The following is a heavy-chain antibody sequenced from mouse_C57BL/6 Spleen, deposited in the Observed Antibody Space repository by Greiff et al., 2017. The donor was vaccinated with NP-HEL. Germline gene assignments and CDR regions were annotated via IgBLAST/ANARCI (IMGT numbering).Heavy chain of an antibody. D-gene: IGHD2-3*01. CDR1: GYTFTSYG. CDR2: IYPRSGNT. Sequence: VQLQQSGAELVRPGASVKLSCKASGYTFTSYGISWVKQRTGQGLEWIGEIYPRSGNTYYNEKFKGKATLTADKSSSTAYMELRSLTSEDSSVYFCAKYDGCYPYCAMDYWGQGTSVTVSS. J-gene: IGHJ4*01. CDR3: AKYDGCYPYCAMDY. V-gene: IGHV1-81*01.